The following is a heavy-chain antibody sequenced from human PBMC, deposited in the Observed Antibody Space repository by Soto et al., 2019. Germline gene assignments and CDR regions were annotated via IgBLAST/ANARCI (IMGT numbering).Heavy chain of an antibody. CDR3: ARETTVTSVGRGWFDP. CDR2: INHSGST. V-gene: IGHV4-34*01. D-gene: IGHD4-17*01. J-gene: IGHJ5*02. CDR1: GGSFSGYY. Sequence: SETLSLTCAVYGGSFSGYYWSWIRQPPGKGLEWIGEINHSGSTNYNPSLKSRVTISVDTSKNQFSLKLSSVTAADTVVYYCARETTVTSVGRGWFDPWGQGTLVTVSS.